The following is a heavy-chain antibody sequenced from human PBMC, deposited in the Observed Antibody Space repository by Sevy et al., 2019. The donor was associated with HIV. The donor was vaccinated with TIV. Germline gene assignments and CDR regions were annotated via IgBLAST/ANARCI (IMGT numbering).Heavy chain of an antibody. D-gene: IGHD2-2*01. V-gene: IGHV3-23*01. CDR1: GFIFSNYP. Sequence: GGSLRLSCAASGFIFSNYPMSWVRQSPGKGLEWVSDISAGGTTTYYADSVEGRFTISRDNSKNTVSLQMNSLGAEDTAIYYCAKRYCSTITCYDDDFWNPYYFYGLDVWGQGISVTVSS. CDR3: AKRYCSTITCYDDDFWNPYYFYGLDV. CDR2: ISAGGTTT. J-gene: IGHJ6*02.